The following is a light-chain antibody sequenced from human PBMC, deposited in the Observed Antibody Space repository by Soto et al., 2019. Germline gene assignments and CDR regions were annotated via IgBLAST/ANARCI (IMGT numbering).Light chain of an antibody. Sequence: QSALTQPSSVSGSPGQSVTVSCTGTSSDVGAYDFVSWYQQHPAKAPKLVIFDVNKRPSGFPDRFSGSRSGNTASLSISGLRAEDEADYYCCSYPDNYTLFVVGTGTKLTVL. V-gene: IGLV2-11*01. CDR1: SSDVGAYDF. CDR3: CSYPDNYTLFV. J-gene: IGLJ1*01. CDR2: DVN.